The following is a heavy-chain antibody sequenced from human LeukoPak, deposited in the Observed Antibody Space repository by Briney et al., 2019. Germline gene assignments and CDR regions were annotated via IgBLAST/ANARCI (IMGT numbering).Heavy chain of an antibody. CDR2: IYSGGTT. V-gene: IGHV3-53*01. CDR1: GFTVSDNY. J-gene: IGHJ5*02. D-gene: IGHD3-22*01. Sequence: GGSLRLSCAASGFTVSDNYMSWVRQAPGKGLEWVSVIYSGGTTYSADSVKGRFTISRDNSKNTLYLQMNCLRAEDTAVYYCARHDSWAGWFDPWGQGTLVTVSS. CDR3: ARHDSWAGWFDP.